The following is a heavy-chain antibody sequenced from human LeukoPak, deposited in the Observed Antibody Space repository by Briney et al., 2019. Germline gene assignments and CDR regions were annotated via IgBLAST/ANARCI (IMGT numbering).Heavy chain of an antibody. CDR3: ASVHTAMVTFDY. J-gene: IGHJ4*02. V-gene: IGHV4-4*02. Sequence: SHTLSLTCSVSSDSLSSTHWWSWVRQPPGKGLEWIGEIHQTGTTNYNPSLRSRASISLDMANNHFTLNLDSVTAADTAVYYCASVHTAMVTFDYWGQGTLVTVSS. CDR2: IHQTGTT. D-gene: IGHD5-18*01. CDR1: SDSLSSTHW.